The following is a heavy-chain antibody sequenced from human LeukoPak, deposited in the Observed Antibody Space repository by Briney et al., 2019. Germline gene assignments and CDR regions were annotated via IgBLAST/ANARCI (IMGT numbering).Heavy chain of an antibody. CDR2: IYPGDSDT. Sequence: GESLKISCKGSGYSFTSYWIGWVRQMPGKGLEWMGIIYPGDSDTRYSPSSQDQVTISADKSISTAYLQWSSLKASDTAMYYCARHGSYYYDSSGYYGSLDYWGQGTLVTVSS. D-gene: IGHD3-22*01. CDR1: GYSFTSYW. CDR3: ARHGSYYYDSSGYYGSLDY. J-gene: IGHJ4*02. V-gene: IGHV5-51*01.